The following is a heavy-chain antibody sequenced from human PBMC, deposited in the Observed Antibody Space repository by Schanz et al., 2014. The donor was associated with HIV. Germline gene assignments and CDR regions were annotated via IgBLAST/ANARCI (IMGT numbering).Heavy chain of an antibody. CDR3: AKGWRGYSISSLVDY. CDR1: GFTFDNYG. J-gene: IGHJ4*02. CDR2: ISYDGTNK. D-gene: IGHD6-6*01. V-gene: IGHV3-30*18. Sequence: VQLVESGGGVVQPGGSLRLSCAASGFTFDNYGMHWVRQAPGKGLEWVAVISYDGTNKYYADSVRGRITISRDNSKNTLYLQMNSLRADDTAVYYCAKGWRGYSISSLVDYWGQGSLVTVSS.